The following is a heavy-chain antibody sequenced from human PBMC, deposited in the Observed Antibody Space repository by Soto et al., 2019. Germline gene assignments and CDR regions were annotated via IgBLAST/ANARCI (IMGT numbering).Heavy chain of an antibody. Sequence: SDYWSWIRQIPGRGLEWIGYIYDSERTNYNPSLRSRVTISADTSKNQFSLKVRSVTAADTAVYYCARQWDYWGQGILVTVSS. V-gene: IGHV4-59*08. CDR2: IYDSERT. J-gene: IGHJ4*02. CDR1: SDY. CDR3: ARQWDY.